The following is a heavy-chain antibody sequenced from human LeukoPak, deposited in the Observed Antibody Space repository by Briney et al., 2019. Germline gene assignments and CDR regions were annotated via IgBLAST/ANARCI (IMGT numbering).Heavy chain of an antibody. CDR3: ARESGSYFFDY. V-gene: IGHV3-48*03. Sequence: QPGGSLRLSCAASGFTFSYYGMTWVRQAPGKGLEWVSYISTSGSTMYYTDSVKGRFTISRDNAKNSLYLQMNSLRAEDTALYYCARESGSYFFDYWGQGTLVTVSS. J-gene: IGHJ4*02. CDR1: GFTFSYYG. D-gene: IGHD1-26*01. CDR2: ISTSGSTM.